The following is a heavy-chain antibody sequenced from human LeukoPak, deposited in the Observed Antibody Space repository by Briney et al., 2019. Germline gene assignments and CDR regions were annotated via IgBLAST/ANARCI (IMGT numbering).Heavy chain of an antibody. V-gene: IGHV1-18*01. J-gene: IGHJ5*02. CDR1: GYTFTSYG. CDR3: ARDIVVVPAAIPGWFDP. CDR2: ISAYNGNT. D-gene: IGHD2-2*02. Sequence: ASVKVSCKASGYTFTSYGISWVRQAPGQGLEWMGWISAYNGNTNYAQKLQGRVTMTTDTSTSTAYMELRSRRSDDTAVYYCARDIVVVPAAIPGWFDPWGQGTLVTVSS.